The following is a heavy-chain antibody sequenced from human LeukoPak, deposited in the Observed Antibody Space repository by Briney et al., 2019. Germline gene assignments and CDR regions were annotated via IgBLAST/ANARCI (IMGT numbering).Heavy chain of an antibody. CDR1: GFTVSSYA. CDR2: ISGSGGST. J-gene: IGHJ4*02. V-gene: IGHV3-23*01. CDR3: AKVKLIELFRDYFDY. D-gene: IGHD1-26*01. Sequence: PGGSLSLFCAASGFTVSSYATGWARHAPGRGLGWLSAISGSGGSTYYANSVKGRFTLSRDNSKKTLYLQMNSLRAEDTPVYYCAKVKLIELFRDYFDYWGQGTLVTVSS.